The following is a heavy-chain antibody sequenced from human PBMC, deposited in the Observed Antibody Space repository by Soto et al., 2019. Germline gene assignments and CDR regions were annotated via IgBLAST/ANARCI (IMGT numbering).Heavy chain of an antibody. V-gene: IGHV3-30-3*01. CDR3: ARDSARYYYDSSGYPN. CDR1: GFTFSSYA. J-gene: IGHJ4*02. CDR2: ISYDGSNK. Sequence: GGSLRLSCAASGFTFSSYAMHWVRQAPGKGLEWVAVISYDGSNKYYADSVKGRFTISRDNSKNTLYLQMNSLRAEDTAVYYCARDSARYYYDSSGYPNWGQGTLVTVSS. D-gene: IGHD3-22*01.